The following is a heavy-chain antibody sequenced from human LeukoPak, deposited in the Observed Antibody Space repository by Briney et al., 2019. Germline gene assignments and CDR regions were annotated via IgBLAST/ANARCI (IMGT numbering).Heavy chain of an antibody. J-gene: IGHJ3*02. CDR3: GRDTVGYGGAFDI. CDR2: ISYDGSNK. D-gene: IGHD5-18*01. CDR1: GFTFSSYN. V-gene: IGHV3-30-3*01. Sequence: RGSPRLSCVASGFTFSSYNMHWVCQAPGKGLEWVAVISYDGSNKYYADSVKGPSTISRDNSKNTLYLQVNSLRPEDTAVYYCGRDTVGYGGAFDIWGQATTGTVSS.